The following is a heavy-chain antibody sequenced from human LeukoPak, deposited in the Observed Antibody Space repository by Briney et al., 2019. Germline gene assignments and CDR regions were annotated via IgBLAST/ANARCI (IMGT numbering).Heavy chain of an antibody. CDR2: TSPSGDIL. J-gene: IGHJ4*02. CDR1: GFTFSRHG. CDR3: AKDGESGIQYTQGYFDY. V-gene: IGHV3-23*01. D-gene: IGHD1-1*01. Sequence: GGTLRLSCAASGFTFSRHGMNWVRQAPGKGLEWVSGTSPSGDILYYADSVKGQFTISRDNFKNTVYLQMNSLRAEDTAVYYCAKDGESGIQYTQGYFDYWGQGTLVTVSS.